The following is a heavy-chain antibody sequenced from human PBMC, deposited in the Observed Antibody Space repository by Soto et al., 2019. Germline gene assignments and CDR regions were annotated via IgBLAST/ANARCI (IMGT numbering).Heavy chain of an antibody. D-gene: IGHD3-22*01. Sequence: SETLSLTCSVSGGTTNSYYWSWIRQPPGKGLEWIGYSYYSGSTNYNPSLKSRVTISVDTSKNQFSLKLSSVTAADTAVYYCARDLETYYYDSSGYGWGQGTLVTVSS. CDR2: SYYSGST. CDR3: ARDLETYYYDSSGYG. V-gene: IGHV4-59*01. J-gene: IGHJ4*02. CDR1: GGTTNSYY.